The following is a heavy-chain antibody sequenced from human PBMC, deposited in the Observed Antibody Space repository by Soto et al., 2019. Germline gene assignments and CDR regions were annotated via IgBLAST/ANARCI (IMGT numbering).Heavy chain of an antibody. CDR3: AKDQGDGSGSYYNGIDY. CDR2: ISYDGSNK. Sequence: GGSLRLSCAASGFTFSSYGMHWVRQAPGKGLEWVAVISYDGSNKYYADSVKGRFTISRDNSKNTLYLQMNSLRAEDTAVYYCAKDQGDGSGSYYNGIDYWGQGTLVTVSS. D-gene: IGHD3-10*01. CDR1: GFTFSSYG. V-gene: IGHV3-30*18. J-gene: IGHJ4*02.